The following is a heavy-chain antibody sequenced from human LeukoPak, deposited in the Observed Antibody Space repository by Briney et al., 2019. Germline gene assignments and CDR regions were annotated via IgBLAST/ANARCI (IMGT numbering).Heavy chain of an antibody. J-gene: IGHJ3*02. V-gene: IGHV4-4*07. CDR1: GASITSCY. D-gene: IGHD1-26*01. CDR2: LYTTGTT. CDR3: VRDGANWEEPNDVFDT. Sequence: PSETLSLTCAVSGASITSCYWSWVRQSAGKGPEWIGRLYTTGTTNYNPSLKSRVTMSGDSSKNQLSLTLTSVTAADTAVYYCVRDGANWEEPNDVFDTWGQGTLVTVSS.